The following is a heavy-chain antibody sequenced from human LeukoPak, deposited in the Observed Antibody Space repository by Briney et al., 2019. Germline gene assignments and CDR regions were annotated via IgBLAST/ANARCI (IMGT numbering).Heavy chain of an antibody. J-gene: IGHJ3*02. CDR3: FIRARKNCSGGSCYGDDAFDI. Sequence: GGSLRLSCAASGFTFSDYYMSWIRQAPGKGLEWVSYISSSGSTIYYADSAKGRFTISRDNAKNSLYLQMNSLRAEDTAVYYCFIRARKNCSGGSCYGDDAFDIWGQGTMVTVSS. CDR2: ISSSGSTI. CDR1: GFTFSDYY. D-gene: IGHD2-15*01. V-gene: IGHV3-11*04.